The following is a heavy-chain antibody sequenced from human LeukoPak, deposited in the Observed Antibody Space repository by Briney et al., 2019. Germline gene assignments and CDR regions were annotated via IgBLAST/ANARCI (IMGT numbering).Heavy chain of an antibody. J-gene: IGHJ4*02. V-gene: IGHV3-7*01. Sequence: GGSLRLSCAASGFTFSSYSMSWVRQAPGKGLEWVANIKQDGSEKYYVDSVKGRFTISRDNAKNSLYLQMNSLRAEDTAVYSCARATLHGSGSYYRDWGQGTLVTVSS. D-gene: IGHD3-10*01. CDR1: GFTFSSYS. CDR3: ARATLHGSGSYYRD. CDR2: IKQDGSEK.